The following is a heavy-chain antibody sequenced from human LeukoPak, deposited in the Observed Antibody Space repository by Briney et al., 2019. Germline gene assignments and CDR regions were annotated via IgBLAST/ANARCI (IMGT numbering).Heavy chain of an antibody. V-gene: IGHV1-2*02. CDR3: ARDRGYDSSGYLFDY. D-gene: IGHD3-22*01. CDR1: GYTFTGYY. CDR2: INPNSGGT. J-gene: IGHJ4*02. Sequence: ASVKVSCKASGYTFTGYYMHWVRQAPGQGLEWMGWINPNSGGTNYAQKFQGRVTMTRDTSISTAYMELSRLRSDDTAVYYCARDRGYDSSGYLFDYWGQGTLVTVSS.